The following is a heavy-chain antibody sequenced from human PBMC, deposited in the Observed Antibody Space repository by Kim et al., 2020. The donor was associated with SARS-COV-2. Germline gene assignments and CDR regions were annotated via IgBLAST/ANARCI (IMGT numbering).Heavy chain of an antibody. Sequence: SETLSLTCIVSGGSISDYYWTWVRQPPGKGLEWIGYNSGNTNYNPSLKSRVTISVDTSEKRFSLNLSSVTAADTAVYYCARRSRGGSYLDSWGQGTLVTVSS. J-gene: IGHJ4*02. CDR3: ARRSRGGSYLDS. D-gene: IGHD1-26*01. V-gene: IGHV4-59*08. CDR1: GGSISDYY. CDR2: NSGNT.